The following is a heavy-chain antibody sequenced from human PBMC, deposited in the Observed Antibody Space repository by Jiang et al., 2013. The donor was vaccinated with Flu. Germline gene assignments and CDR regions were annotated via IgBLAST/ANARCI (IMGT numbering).Heavy chain of an antibody. CDR1: GYTFTSYG. Sequence: SGAEVKKPGASVKVSCKASGYTFTSYGISWVRQAPGQGLEWMGWISAYNGNTNYAQKLQGRVTMTTDTSTSTAYMELRSLRSDDTAVYYCVRARGYCTNGVCYQSFYYFDYWGQGTLVTVSS. J-gene: IGHJ4*02. D-gene: IGHD2-8*01. CDR2: ISAYNGNT. V-gene: IGHV1-18*01. CDR3: VRARGYCTNGVCYQSFYYFDY.